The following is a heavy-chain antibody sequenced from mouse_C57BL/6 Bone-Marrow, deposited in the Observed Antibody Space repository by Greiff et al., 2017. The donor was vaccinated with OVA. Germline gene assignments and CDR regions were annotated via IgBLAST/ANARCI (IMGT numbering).Heavy chain of an antibody. CDR2: ISYDGSN. V-gene: IGHV3-6*01. Sequence: ESGPGLVKPSQSLSLTCSVTGYSITSGYYWNWIRQFPGNKLEWMGYISYDGSNNYNPSLKNRISITRDTSKNQFFLKLNSVTTEDTATYYCAREGTMIRDYYYAMDYWGQGTSVTVSS. J-gene: IGHJ4*01. CDR1: GYSITSGYY. D-gene: IGHD2-4*01. CDR3: AREGTMIRDYYYAMDY.